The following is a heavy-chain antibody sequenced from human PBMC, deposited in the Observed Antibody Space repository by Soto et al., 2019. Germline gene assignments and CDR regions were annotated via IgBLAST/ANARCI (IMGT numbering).Heavy chain of an antibody. CDR1: GYTFTSYP. J-gene: IGHJ6*02. D-gene: IGHD2-15*01. V-gene: IGHV1-3*01. CDR3: ARGSQASSSLLASYYYGMDV. Sequence: GASVKVSCKASGYTFTSYPIHWVRQAPGQRLEWMGWISAGNGNRKFSQKFQGRVTITRDTPASTAYMELSSLRSEDTAVYYCARGSQASSSLLASYYYGMDVWGQGTTVTVYS. CDR2: ISAGNGNR.